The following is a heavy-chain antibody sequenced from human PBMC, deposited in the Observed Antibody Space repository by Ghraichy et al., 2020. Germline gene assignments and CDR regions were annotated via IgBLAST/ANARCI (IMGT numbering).Heavy chain of an antibody. Sequence: GGSLRLSCTASGFIFSNYAMSWVRQTPGKGLEWVSGISGSGESIFYRDSVKGRFRISRDNSENTLYLQMNSLRAEDTAVYYCAKDKEVVVNSIYDYWGQGTLVPLSS. CDR1: GFIFSNYA. CDR2: ISGSGESI. J-gene: IGHJ4*02. CDR3: AKDKEVVVNSIYDY. V-gene: IGHV3-23*01. D-gene: IGHD2-8*02.